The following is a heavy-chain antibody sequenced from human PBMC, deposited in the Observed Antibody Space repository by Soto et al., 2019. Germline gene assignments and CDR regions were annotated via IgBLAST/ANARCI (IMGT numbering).Heavy chain of an antibody. CDR2: ISSESTNI. J-gene: IGHJ4*02. CDR3: ARIASVISLDS. Sequence: GGTMRISCAASGVTLGSFGMTWVRQAPGKGLEWVSSISSESTNIFYAGSVKGRFTISRDNAKNTVYLQMNNLGADDTAVYYCARIASVISLDSWGQGTLVTVPS. CDR1: GVTLGSFG. V-gene: IGHV3-21*06. D-gene: IGHD2-21*01.